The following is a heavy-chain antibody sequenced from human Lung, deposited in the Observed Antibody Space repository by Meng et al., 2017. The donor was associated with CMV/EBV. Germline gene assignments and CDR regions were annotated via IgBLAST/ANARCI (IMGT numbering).Heavy chain of an antibody. V-gene: IGHV1-46*01. CDR3: ARDLVGYDAFDV. J-gene: IGHJ3*01. CDR1: GYTFITYY. Sequence: ASVXVSCKASGYTFITYYIHWVRQAPGQGLEWMGRINPDGGTTTYSQKFQGGVTLTSDTSTNTVYLELSRLRYEDTAVYYCARDLVGYDAFDVWGQGTMVTVSS. D-gene: IGHD3-22*01. CDR2: INPDGGTT.